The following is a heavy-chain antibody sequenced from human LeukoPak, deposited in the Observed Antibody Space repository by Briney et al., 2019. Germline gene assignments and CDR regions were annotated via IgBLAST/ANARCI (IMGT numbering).Heavy chain of an antibody. V-gene: IGHV3-74*01. Sequence: AGRSLRLSCAASGFTFSTYWMHWVRQAPGKGLVWVARIKGDGSSTIYADSVKGRFTISRDNSKNTLYLQTSSLRAEDTAVYYCARASTTVPNLLDHWGRGTLVTVSS. CDR3: ARASTTVPNLLDH. CDR1: GFTFSTYW. J-gene: IGHJ4*02. D-gene: IGHD4-17*01. CDR2: IKGDGSST.